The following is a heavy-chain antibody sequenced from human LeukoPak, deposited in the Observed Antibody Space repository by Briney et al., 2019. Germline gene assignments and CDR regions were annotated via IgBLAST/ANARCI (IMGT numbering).Heavy chain of an antibody. D-gene: IGHD3-3*01. Sequence: GGSLRLSCAASGFIFSSYSMNWVRQAPGKGLEWVSAIGTAGDTYYPGSVKGRFTISRENAKNSLYLQMNSLRAEDTAVYYCARGVLRENFWSGYDAFDIWGQGTMVTVSS. CDR1: GFIFSSYS. J-gene: IGHJ3*02. CDR2: IGTAGDT. CDR3: ARGVLRENFWSGYDAFDI. V-gene: IGHV3-13*01.